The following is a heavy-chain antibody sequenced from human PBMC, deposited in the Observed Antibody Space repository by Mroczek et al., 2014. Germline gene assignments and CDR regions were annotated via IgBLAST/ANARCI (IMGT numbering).Heavy chain of an antibody. CDR2: INHSGST. D-gene: IGHD5-24*01. J-gene: IGHJ4*02. CDR1: GGSFSGYY. CDR3: ARGPPRWLQSPYYFDY. V-gene: IGHV4-34*01. Sequence: QVQLQQWGAGLLKPSETLSLTCAVYGGSFSGYYWSWIRQPPGKGLEWIGEINHSGSTNYNPSLKSRVTISVDTSKNQFSLKLSSVTAADTAVYYCARGPPRWLQSPYYFDYWGQGTLVTVSS.